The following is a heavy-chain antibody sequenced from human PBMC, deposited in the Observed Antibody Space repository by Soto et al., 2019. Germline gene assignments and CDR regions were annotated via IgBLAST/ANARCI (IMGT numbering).Heavy chain of an antibody. CDR2: ISCSGGST. J-gene: IGHJ6*02. Sequence: GGSLSLSCAASGFTFSSYAMSWVRQAPGKGLEWVSAISCSGGSTYYADSVKGRFTISRDNSKNTLYLQMNSLRAEDTAVYYCAKYSRRNHYYYYGMDVWGQGTTVTVSS. V-gene: IGHV3-23*01. D-gene: IGHD2-15*01. CDR1: GFTFSSYA. CDR3: AKYSRRNHYYYYGMDV.